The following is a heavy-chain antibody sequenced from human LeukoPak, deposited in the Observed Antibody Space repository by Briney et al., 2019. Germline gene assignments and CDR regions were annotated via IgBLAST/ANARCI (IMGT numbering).Heavy chain of an antibody. CDR1: GGTFSSYA. Sequence: GASVKVSCKASGGTFSSYAISWVRQAPGQGLEWMGGIIPIFGTANYAQRFQGRVTITADESTSTAYMELSSLRSEDTAVYYCARSTRIDAFDIWGQGTMVTVSS. CDR3: ARSTRIDAFDI. D-gene: IGHD2/OR15-2a*01. J-gene: IGHJ3*02. CDR2: IIPIFGTA. V-gene: IGHV1-69*13.